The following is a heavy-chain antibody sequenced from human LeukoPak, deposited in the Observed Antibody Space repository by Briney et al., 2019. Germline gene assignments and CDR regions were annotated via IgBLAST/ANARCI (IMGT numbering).Heavy chain of an antibody. V-gene: IGHV3-30*18. Sequence: PGRSLRLSCAASGFTFSSYGMHRVRQAPGKGLEWVAVISYDGSNKYYADSVKGRFTISRDNSKNTLYLQMNSLRAEDTAVYYCAKDSGVRTYYYGMDVWGQGTTVTVSS. CDR2: ISYDGSNK. D-gene: IGHD3-10*01. J-gene: IGHJ6*02. CDR1: GFTFSSYG. CDR3: AKDSGVRTYYYGMDV.